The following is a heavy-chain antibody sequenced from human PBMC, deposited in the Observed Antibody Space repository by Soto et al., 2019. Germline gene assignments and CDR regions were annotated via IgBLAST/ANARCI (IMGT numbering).Heavy chain of an antibody. CDR2: INYSGNT. CDR3: ARDPGVRGSTGSFDY. CDR1: GGSISSGDYY. Sequence: SETLSLTCTDSGGSISSGDYYWSWIRQRPGKGLEWIGYINYSGNTFHNLSLKSRVTISVDTSKNQFSLKLSSVTAADTAVYYCARDPGVRGSTGSFDYWGQGTLVTVSS. J-gene: IGHJ4*02. V-gene: IGHV4-30-4*02. D-gene: IGHD2-15*01.